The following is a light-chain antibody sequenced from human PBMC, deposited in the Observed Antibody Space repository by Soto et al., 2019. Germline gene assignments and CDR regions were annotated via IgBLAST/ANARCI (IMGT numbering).Light chain of an antibody. CDR2: AAS. CDR1: QSISNY. Sequence: DMEMTQSPSSLSASVGDRVTITCRASQSISNYLNWYQHKPGKVPKLLIYAASSLQSGVPTRFSGSGSWTDFPLTINSLQPEDFATYYCQQSYGTPLPFGGGTKIEIK. J-gene: IGKJ4*01. CDR3: QQSYGTPLP. V-gene: IGKV1-39*01.